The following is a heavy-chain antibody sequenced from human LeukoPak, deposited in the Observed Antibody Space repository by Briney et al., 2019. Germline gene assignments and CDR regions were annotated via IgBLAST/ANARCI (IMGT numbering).Heavy chain of an antibody. Sequence: SETLSLTCAVYGVSFSGYYWSWIRQPPGKGLEWIGEINHSGSTNYNPSLKSRVTISVDTSKNQFSLKLSSVTAADTAVYYCARENYYTYYFDYWGQGTLVTVSS. CDR3: ARENYYTYYFDY. D-gene: IGHD3-22*01. CDR1: GVSFSGYY. J-gene: IGHJ4*02. CDR2: INHSGST. V-gene: IGHV4-34*01.